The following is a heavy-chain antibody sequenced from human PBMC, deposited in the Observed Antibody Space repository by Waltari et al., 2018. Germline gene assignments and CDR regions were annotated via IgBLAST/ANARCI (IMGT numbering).Heavy chain of an antibody. D-gene: IGHD2-21*02. V-gene: IGHV4-59*01. CDR1: GGSISSYY. CDR2: IYYSGGT. CDR3: ARAAVVTYYWYFDL. Sequence: QVQLQESGPGLVKPSETLSLTCTVSGGSISSYYWSWIRQPPGKGLEWIGYIYYSGGTNSNPSRKSRVTISVDTSKNQFSLKLSSVTAADTAVYYCARAAVVTYYWYFDLWGRGTLVTVSS. J-gene: IGHJ2*01.